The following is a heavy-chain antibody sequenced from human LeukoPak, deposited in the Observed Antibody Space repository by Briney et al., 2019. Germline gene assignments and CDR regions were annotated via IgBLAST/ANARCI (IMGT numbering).Heavy chain of an antibody. CDR1: GGTFSSYA. J-gene: IGHJ4*02. CDR2: IIPIFGTA. D-gene: IGHD6-13*01. CDR3: ARVSPFEPAAGLDY. V-gene: IGHV1-69*05. Sequence: SVKVSCKASGGTFSSYAISWVRQAPGQGLEWMGRIIPIFGTANYAQKFQGRVTITTDESTSTAYMVLSSLRSEDTAVYYCARVSPFEPAAGLDYWGQGTLVTVSS.